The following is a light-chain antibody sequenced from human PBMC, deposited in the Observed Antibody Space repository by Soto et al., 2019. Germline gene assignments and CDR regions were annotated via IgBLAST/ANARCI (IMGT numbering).Light chain of an antibody. CDR1: QGVSTW. CDR2: TAS. J-gene: IGKJ5*01. Sequence: DIPLTQSPCSVSASVVDRVTITCRASQGVSTWLAWYQQKPGKAPNLLIYTASSLQSGVPSRFSGSGSGTDFTLTINGLQPEDFATYYCQQAASFPITFGQGTRLEIK. V-gene: IGKV1-12*01. CDR3: QQAASFPIT.